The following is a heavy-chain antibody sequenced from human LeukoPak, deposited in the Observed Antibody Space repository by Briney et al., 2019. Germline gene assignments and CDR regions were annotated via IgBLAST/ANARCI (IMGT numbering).Heavy chain of an antibody. Sequence: ASVKVSCKTSGYTFTGYYVHWVRQAPGQGLEWMGWISAYNGNTNYAQKLQGRVTMTTDTSTSTAYMELRSLRSDDTAVYYCARDQLNYYDSSGYDAFDIWGQGTMVTVSS. CDR1: GYTFTGYY. CDR2: ISAYNGNT. D-gene: IGHD3-22*01. J-gene: IGHJ3*02. CDR3: ARDQLNYYDSSGYDAFDI. V-gene: IGHV1-18*04.